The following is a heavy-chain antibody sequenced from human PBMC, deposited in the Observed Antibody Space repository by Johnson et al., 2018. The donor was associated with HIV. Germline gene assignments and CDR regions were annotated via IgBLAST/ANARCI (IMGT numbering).Heavy chain of an antibody. D-gene: IGHD3-22*01. J-gene: IGHJ3*02. CDR1: GFTFSDHY. V-gene: IGHV3-20*04. CDR2: INWNGGST. Sequence: VQMVESGGGVARPGGSLRLSCAGSGFTFSDHYMSWVRQAPGKGLEWVSGINWNGGSTGYADSVKGRFTISRDNSKNTLYLQMNSLRAEDTAVYYCARDLRMGDYYDSSGPEDAFDIWGQGTMVTVSS. CDR3: ARDLRMGDYYDSSGPEDAFDI.